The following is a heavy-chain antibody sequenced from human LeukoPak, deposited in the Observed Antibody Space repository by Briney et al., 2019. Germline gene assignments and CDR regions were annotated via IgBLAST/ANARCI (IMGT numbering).Heavy chain of an antibody. CDR1: GFTFSSYS. V-gene: IGHV3-48*02. CDR2: ISSSSSTI. CDR3: ARDSNYYYYYGMDV. D-gene: IGHD4-11*01. Sequence: GGSLRLSCAASGFTFSSYSMNWVRQAPGKGLEWVSYISSSSSTIYYADSVKGRFTISRDNAKNSLYLQMNSLRDEDTAVCYCARDSNYYYYYGMDVWGQGTTVTVSS. J-gene: IGHJ6*02.